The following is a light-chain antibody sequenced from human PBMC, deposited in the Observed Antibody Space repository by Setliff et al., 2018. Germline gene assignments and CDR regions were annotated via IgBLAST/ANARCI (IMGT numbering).Light chain of an antibody. CDR1: SSNIISGT. CDR3: AEWHDSRVV. J-gene: IGLJ2*01. CDR2: RND. V-gene: IGLV1-44*01. Sequence: QSALTQPPSASGTPGQRVSISCSGSSSNIISGTINWYQQLPGTAPKLLIYRNDQRPSGVPDRFSGSKAGTSASLAISGLQSEDEAEYYCAEWHDSRVVFGGGTQLTVL.